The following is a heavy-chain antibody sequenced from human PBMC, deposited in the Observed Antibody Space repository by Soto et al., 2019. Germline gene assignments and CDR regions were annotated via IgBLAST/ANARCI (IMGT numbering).Heavy chain of an antibody. Sequence: QVQVEQSGAEVKKPGASVKVSCKASGYSFTSNSISWVRQAPGQGLEWMGGINSYNGKTNYAQKLQGRITMTTDTSTSTAYMELRSLISDDTAIYYWARDNNYFAPWGQGTLVTVSS. CDR2: INSYNGKT. J-gene: IGHJ5*02. V-gene: IGHV1-18*01. CDR3: ARDNNYFAP. CDR1: GYSFTSNS.